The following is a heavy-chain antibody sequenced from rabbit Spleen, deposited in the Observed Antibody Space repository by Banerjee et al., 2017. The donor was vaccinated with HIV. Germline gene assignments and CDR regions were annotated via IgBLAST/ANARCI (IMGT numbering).Heavy chain of an antibody. V-gene: IGHV1S45*01. Sequence: EQLVESGGGLVQPEGSLTLPCTASGFSFGDRDVMCWVRRAPGKGLEWIACINVATGKPVYATWAKGRFTISRTSSTTVTLRMTSLTAADTATYFCARDLVGVIGWNFYLWGPGTLVTVS. CDR2: INVATGKP. J-gene: IGHJ4*01. CDR1: GFSFGDRDV. D-gene: IGHD1-1*01. CDR3: ARDLVGVIGWNFYL.